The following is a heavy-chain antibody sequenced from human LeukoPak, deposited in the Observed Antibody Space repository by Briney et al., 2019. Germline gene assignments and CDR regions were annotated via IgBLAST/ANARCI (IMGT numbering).Heavy chain of an antibody. CDR2: INPNSGGT. CDR1: GYTFTGYY. V-gene: IGHV1-2*02. J-gene: IGHJ6*03. Sequence: GASVKVSCKASGYTFTGYYMHWVRQAPGQGLEWMGWINPNSGGTNYAQKFQGRVTMTRDTSISTAYMELSRLRSDDTAVYYCARRVRYSYGYLYYYYYMDVWGKGTTVTVSS. D-gene: IGHD5-18*01. CDR3: ARRVRYSYGYLYYYYYMDV.